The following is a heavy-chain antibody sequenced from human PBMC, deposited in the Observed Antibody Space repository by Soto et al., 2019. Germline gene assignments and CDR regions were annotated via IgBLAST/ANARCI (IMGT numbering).Heavy chain of an antibody. CDR3: VRDLLGSGGHFDY. D-gene: IGHD7-27*01. Sequence: QVQLVESGGGVVQPGRSLRLSCAASGFIFSSFGMHWVRQAPGKGLEWVANIWYGGSNTYYADSVKGRFTISRDNSRNTLFLQMNSLRAEDTAVYHCVRDLLGSGGHFDYWGQGILVTVSS. CDR2: IWYGGSNT. V-gene: IGHV3-33*01. J-gene: IGHJ4*02. CDR1: GFIFSSFG.